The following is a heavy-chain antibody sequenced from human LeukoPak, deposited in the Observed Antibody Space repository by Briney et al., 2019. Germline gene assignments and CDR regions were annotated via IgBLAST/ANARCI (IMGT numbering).Heavy chain of an antibody. V-gene: IGHV3-21*01. D-gene: IGHD3-22*01. CDR2: ISSSSRYI. Sequence: GGSLRLSCAASGFTFTTYSLNWVRQAPGKGLEWVSSISSSSRYIYYADSVKGRFTISRDNAKNSLYLQLNSLRAEDTAVYYCARTNYYDGDWFDPWGQGTLLTVSS. J-gene: IGHJ5*02. CDR1: GFTFTTYS. CDR3: ARTNYYDGDWFDP.